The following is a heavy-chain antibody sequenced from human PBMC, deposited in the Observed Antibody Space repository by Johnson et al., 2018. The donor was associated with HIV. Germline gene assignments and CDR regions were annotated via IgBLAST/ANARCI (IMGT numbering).Heavy chain of an antibody. V-gene: IGHV3-9*01. CDR1: GFTFDDYA. J-gene: IGHJ3*02. CDR2: ISWNSGSI. CDR3: AREDHYYDSSGLKRGAFDI. Sequence: VQLVESGGGLVQPGRSLRLSCAASGFTFDDYAMHWVRQAPGKGLEWVSGISWNSGSIGYADSVKGRFTISRDNSKNTLYLQMNSLRAEDTAVYYCAREDHYYDSSGLKRGAFDIWGQGTMVTVSS. D-gene: IGHD3-22*01.